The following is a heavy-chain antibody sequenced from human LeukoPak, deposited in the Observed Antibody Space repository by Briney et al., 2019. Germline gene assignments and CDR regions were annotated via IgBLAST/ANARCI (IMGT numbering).Heavy chain of an antibody. CDR2: IKQDGSEK. CDR3: ARLCIVGTKSAFDI. Sequence: GGSLRLSCAASGFTFSSYWMSWVRQAPGKGLEWVANIKQDGSEKYYVDSVKGRFTISRDNAKKSLYLQMNSLRAEDTAVYYCARLCIVGTKSAFDIWGQGTMVTVSS. J-gene: IGHJ3*02. D-gene: IGHD1-26*01. V-gene: IGHV3-7*01. CDR1: GFTFSSYW.